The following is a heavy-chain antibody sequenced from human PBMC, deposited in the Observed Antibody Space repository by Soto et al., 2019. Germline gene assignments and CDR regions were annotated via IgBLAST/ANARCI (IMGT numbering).Heavy chain of an antibody. J-gene: IGHJ6*02. CDR2: IKQDGSEK. V-gene: IGHV3-7*01. D-gene: IGHD2-2*01. CDR3: ARDPSIVLVPAATYYYYYGMDV. Sequence: TGGSLRLSCAASGFTFSSYWMSWVRQAPGKGLEWVANIKQDGSEKYYVDSVKGRFTISRDNAKNSLYLQMNSLRAEDTAVYYCARDPSIVLVPAATYYYYYGMDVWGQGTTVTVSS. CDR1: GFTFSSYW.